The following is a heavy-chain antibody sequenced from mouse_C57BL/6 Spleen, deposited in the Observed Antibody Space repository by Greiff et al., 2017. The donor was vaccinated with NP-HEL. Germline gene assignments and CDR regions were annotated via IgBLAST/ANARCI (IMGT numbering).Heavy chain of an antibody. Sequence: QVQLKESGAELVRPGASVKLSCKASGYTFTDYYINWVKQRPGQGLEWIARIYPGSGNTYYNEKFKGKATLTAEKSSSTAYMQLSSLTSEDSAVYFCARGYDYGRYVDVWGTGTTVTVSS. V-gene: IGHV1-76*01. J-gene: IGHJ1*03. CDR3: ARGYDYGRYVDV. D-gene: IGHD2-4*01. CDR1: GYTFTDYY. CDR2: IYPGSGNT.